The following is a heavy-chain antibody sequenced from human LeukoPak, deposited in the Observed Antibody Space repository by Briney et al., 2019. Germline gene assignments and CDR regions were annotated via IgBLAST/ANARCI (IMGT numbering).Heavy chain of an antibody. D-gene: IGHD6-6*01. CDR1: GGYISSGSYY. J-gene: IGHJ6*03. CDR3: ARERVIAARPHFIYYYYMDV. CDR2: VYTSWST. V-gene: IGHV4-61*02. Sequence: PSETLSVNWTVAGGYISSGSYYWSSIWQPAPKRLDCIGRVYTSWSTNYNPSLKSRVTISVDTSKNQFSLKLSSVTAADTAVYYCARERVIAARPHFIYYYYMDVWGKGTTVTVSS.